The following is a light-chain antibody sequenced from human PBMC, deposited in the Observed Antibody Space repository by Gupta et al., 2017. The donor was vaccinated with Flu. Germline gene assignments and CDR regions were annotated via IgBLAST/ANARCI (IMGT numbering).Light chain of an antibody. Sequence: EIVSTQFPATLSLSPGERATLSCRASQSVGTYLAWYQQKPGQSPMLLIYDVSNRATGIPARSSGSGSGIDITLTISSREPEDFACYYCQERSAWPLFTFGPRANVDV. J-gene: IGKJ3*01. CDR3: QERSAWPLFT. V-gene: IGKV3-11*01. CDR1: QSVGTY. CDR2: DVS.